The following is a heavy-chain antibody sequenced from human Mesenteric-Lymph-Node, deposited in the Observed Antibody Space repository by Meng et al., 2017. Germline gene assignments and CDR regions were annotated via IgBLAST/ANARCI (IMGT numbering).Heavy chain of an antibody. CDR1: GGSTSSSSYY. Sequence: SEILSLTCTVSGGSTSSSSYYWGWIRQPPGKGLESIGSIYYSGSTYYNPSLKSRVTISVDTSKNQFSLKLSSVTAADTAVYYGARDLGSGSHWFDPWGQGTLVTVSS. D-gene: IGHD3-10*01. CDR2: IYYSGST. CDR3: ARDLGSGSHWFDP. V-gene: IGHV4-39*07. J-gene: IGHJ5*02.